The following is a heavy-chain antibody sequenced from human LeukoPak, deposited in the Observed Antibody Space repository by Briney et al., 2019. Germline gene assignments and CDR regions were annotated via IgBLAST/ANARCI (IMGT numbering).Heavy chain of an antibody. CDR1: GSSINSGYY. CDR3: ARARETVAIDY. D-gene: IGHD5-12*01. Sequence: SETLSLTCTVSGSSINSGYYWGWIRQPPGKGLEWIGEVSHNGITKYNPAFESRVTISPDTSKNQFSLKMRSVTAADTAVYYCARARETVAIDYWGQGTLVTVSS. J-gene: IGHJ4*02. V-gene: IGHV4-38-2*02. CDR2: VSHNGIT.